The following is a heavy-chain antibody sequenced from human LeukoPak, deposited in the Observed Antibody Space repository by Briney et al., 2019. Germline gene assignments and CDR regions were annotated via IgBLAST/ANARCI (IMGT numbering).Heavy chain of an antibody. CDR1: GFTFSTYA. CDR3: ARDYLGY. D-gene: IGHD7-27*01. V-gene: IGHV3-21*06. CDR2: ISGSSGHI. Sequence: PGGSLRLSCAASGFTFSTYAMIWVRQAPGKGLEWVSSISGSSGHIYYADSVKGRFTTSRDNAKNSLYLQMNSLRAEDTAVYYCARDYLGYWGQGTLVTVSS. J-gene: IGHJ4*02.